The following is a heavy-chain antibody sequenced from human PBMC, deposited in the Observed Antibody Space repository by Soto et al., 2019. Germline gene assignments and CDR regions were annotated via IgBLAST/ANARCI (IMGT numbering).Heavy chain of an antibody. CDR2: ISAYNGNT. J-gene: IGHJ6*02. CDR1: GYSFTTYG. V-gene: IGHV1-18*01. CDR3: AREGPAPYYYYGMDV. Sequence: QVQLVQSGGEVKKPGASVKVSCKTSGYSFTTYGISWVRQAPGQGLXWMGWISAYNGNTNYAQKLQGRVTMTTDTSTSTAYMELRSLRSDDTAVYYCAREGPAPYYYYGMDVWGQGSTVTVSS.